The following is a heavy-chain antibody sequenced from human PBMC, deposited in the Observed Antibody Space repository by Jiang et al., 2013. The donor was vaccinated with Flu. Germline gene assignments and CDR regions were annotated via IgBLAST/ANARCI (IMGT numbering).Heavy chain of an antibody. V-gene: IGHV1-2*02. J-gene: IGHJ5*02. CDR1: GRTFIDYY. CDR2: MNPDSGNT. Sequence: EVKKPGASVKVSCKASGRTFIDYYIHWVRQAPGQGLEWMGWMNPDSGNTKSAQNFQGRLTMTRDTSINTAYMELTKLTSDDTAIYYCAKVTPTAFDPWGQGTLVTVSS. D-gene: IGHD2-21*02. CDR3: AKVTPTAFDP.